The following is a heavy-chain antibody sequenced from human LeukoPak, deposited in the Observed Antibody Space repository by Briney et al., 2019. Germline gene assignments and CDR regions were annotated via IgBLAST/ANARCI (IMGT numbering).Heavy chain of an antibody. CDR1: GFTFSSYD. J-gene: IGHJ6*04. Sequence: GGSLRLSCAASGFTFSSYDMNWVRQAPGKGLEWVSYISSSGSTIYFAVSVKGRFTISRDNSKNSLYLQMNSLRAEDTAVYYCAELGITMYGGVWGKGTTVTISS. CDR3: AELGITMYGGV. V-gene: IGHV3-48*03. D-gene: IGHD3-10*02. CDR2: ISSSGSTI.